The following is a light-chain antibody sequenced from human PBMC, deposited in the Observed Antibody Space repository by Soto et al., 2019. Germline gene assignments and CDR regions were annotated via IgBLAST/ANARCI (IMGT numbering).Light chain of an antibody. CDR2: SNT. Sequence: QSVLTQPPSVSGAPGQRVTISCTGSSSNIGPGYDVHWYQHLPGTAPKLLIYSNTNRPSGVPDRFSGSRSGTSASLAITGLQAEDEADYYCSSYAGSSNVFGTGTKVTVL. J-gene: IGLJ1*01. CDR1: SSNIGPGYD. V-gene: IGLV1-40*01. CDR3: SSYAGSSNV.